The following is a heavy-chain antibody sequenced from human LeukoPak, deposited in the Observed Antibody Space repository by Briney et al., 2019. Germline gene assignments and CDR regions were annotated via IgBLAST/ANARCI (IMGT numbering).Heavy chain of an antibody. CDR2: INPSGGST. CDR1: GYTFTTYY. Sequence: ASVKVSCKASGYTFTTYYMHWVRQAPGQGLEWMGIINPSGGSTNYAQKFQGRVTMTRDTSTTTVYMDLRSLTSEDTAVYYCALFQPPGGFFTGMDVWGKGTTVTVPS. D-gene: IGHD3-10*01. J-gene: IGHJ6*04. V-gene: IGHV1-46*01. CDR3: ALFQPPGGFFTGMDV.